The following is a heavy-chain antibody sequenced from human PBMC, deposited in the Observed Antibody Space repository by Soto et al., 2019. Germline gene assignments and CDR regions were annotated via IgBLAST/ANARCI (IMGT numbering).Heavy chain of an antibody. CDR2: IYSSGRT. D-gene: IGHD5-12*01. CDR1: GDSISSSTYY. Sequence: SQTLSLTCTVSGDSISSSTYYWGWIRQPPGKGLEWIGSIYSSGRTYYSPSLKSRVTISVDTSKNQFSLKLSSVTAADTAVYYCARGYSDYVPLAAPFDYLGQGNLVTVS. V-gene: IGHV4-39*01. CDR3: ARGYSDYVPLAAPFDY. J-gene: IGHJ4*02.